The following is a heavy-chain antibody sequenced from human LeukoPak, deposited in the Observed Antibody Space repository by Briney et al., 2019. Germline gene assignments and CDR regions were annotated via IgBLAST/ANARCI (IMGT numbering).Heavy chain of an antibody. CDR1: GGSISSSNYY. Sequence: SETLSLTCTVSGGSISSSNYYWGWIRQPPGKGLECIGSIYYSGSTFYNPSLKSRVTISVDTSKNQFSLRLSSVTAADTAVYYCVRILAGATDSWGQGTLVTVSS. D-gene: IGHD1-26*01. CDR3: VRILAGATDS. V-gene: IGHV4-39*01. CDR2: IYYSGST. J-gene: IGHJ4*02.